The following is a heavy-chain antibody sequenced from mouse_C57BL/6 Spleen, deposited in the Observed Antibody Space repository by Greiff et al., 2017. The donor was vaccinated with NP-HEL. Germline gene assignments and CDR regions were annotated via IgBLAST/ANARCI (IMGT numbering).Heavy chain of an antibody. CDR1: GFTFSDYY. D-gene: IGHD4-1*01. CDR3: ARDGLTGGFAY. J-gene: IGHJ3*01. Sequence: EVKLVESEGGLVQPGSSMKLSCTASGFTFSDYYMAWVRQVPEKGLEWVANINYDGSSTYYLDSLKSRFIISRDNAKNILYLQTSSLKSEDTATYYCARDGLTGGFAYWGQGTLVTVSA. V-gene: IGHV5-16*01. CDR2: INYDGSST.